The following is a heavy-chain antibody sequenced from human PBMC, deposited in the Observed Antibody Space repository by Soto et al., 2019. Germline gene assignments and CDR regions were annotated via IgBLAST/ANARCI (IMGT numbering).Heavy chain of an antibody. D-gene: IGHD6-13*01. CDR3: ARQPERIAEIGWFDP. Sequence: EVQLVESGGGLVQPGGSLRLSCAASGLSFSSYSMNWVRQAPGKGLEWVSYISSSSSTIYYADSVKGRFTISRDNAKNSLYLQMNSLRAEDTAVYYCARQPERIAEIGWFDPWGQGTLVTGSS. V-gene: IGHV3-48*01. J-gene: IGHJ5*02. CDR2: ISSSSSTI. CDR1: GLSFSSYS.